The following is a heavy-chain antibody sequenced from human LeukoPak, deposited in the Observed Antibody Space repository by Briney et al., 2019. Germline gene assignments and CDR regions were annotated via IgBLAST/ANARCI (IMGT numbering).Heavy chain of an antibody. CDR1: GYTFTSYD. Sequence: ASVKVSCKASGYTFTSYDINWVRQATGQGLEWMGWMNPNSGNTGYAQKFQGRVTMTRNTSISTAYMELSSLRSEDTAVYYCARGVNYGSGSFYYYYYYMDVWSKGTTVTISS. CDR2: MNPNSGNT. J-gene: IGHJ6*03. CDR3: ARGVNYGSGSFYYYYYYMDV. V-gene: IGHV1-8*01. D-gene: IGHD3-10*01.